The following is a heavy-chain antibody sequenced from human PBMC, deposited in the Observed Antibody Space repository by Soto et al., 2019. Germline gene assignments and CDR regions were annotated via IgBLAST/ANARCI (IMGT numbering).Heavy chain of an antibody. Sequence: PGGSLRLSCAASGFTFSDYYMSWIRQAPGKGLEWVSYISSSASTIYYADSVKGRFTISRDNAKNSLYLQMNSLRAEDTAVYYGGGDTVTHFFDYWGKGTLVTVSS. CDR2: ISSSASTI. J-gene: IGHJ4*02. CDR3: GGDTVTHFFDY. D-gene: IGHD4-17*01. V-gene: IGHV3-11*01. CDR1: GFTFSDYY.